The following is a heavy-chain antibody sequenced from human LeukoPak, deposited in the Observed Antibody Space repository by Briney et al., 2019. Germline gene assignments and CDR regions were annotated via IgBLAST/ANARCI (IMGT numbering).Heavy chain of an antibody. CDR1: GGSISSYY. CDR3: ARTIIAVAGTSSHYFDY. J-gene: IGHJ4*02. V-gene: IGHV4-59*01. D-gene: IGHD6-19*01. Sequence: EPSETLSLTCTVSGGSISSYYWSWIRQPPGKGLEWIGYIYYSGSTNYNPSLKSRVTISVDTSKNQFSLKLSSVTAADTAVYYCARTIIAVAGTSSHYFDYWGQGTLVTVSS. CDR2: IYYSGST.